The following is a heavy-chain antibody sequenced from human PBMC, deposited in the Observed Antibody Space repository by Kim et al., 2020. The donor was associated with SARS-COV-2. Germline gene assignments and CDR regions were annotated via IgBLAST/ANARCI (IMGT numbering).Heavy chain of an antibody. CDR2: ISGSGGST. CDR1: GFTFSSYA. Sequence: GGSLRLSCAASGFTFSSYAMSWVRQAPGKGLEWVSAISGSGGSTYYADSVKGRFTISRDNSKNTLYLQMNSLRAEDTAVYYCVKGGGYWGGYHFDYWGQGTLVTVSS. V-gene: IGHV3-23*01. J-gene: IGHJ4*02. CDR3: VKGGGYWGGYHFDY. D-gene: IGHD3-22*01.